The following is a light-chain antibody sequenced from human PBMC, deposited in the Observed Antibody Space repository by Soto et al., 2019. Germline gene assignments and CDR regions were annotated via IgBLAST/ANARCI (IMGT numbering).Light chain of an antibody. CDR2: GAS. J-gene: IGKJ3*01. Sequence: DIVLAQSPGTLSLSPGERATLSCRASQSVASTYLAWYQQKPGQAPRLLIYGASSSATGIPDRFSGCGSGTDFTLSISRLDPEDFAVYYCQKYCISPPFTFCPGTKLHIK. CDR3: QKYCISPPFT. V-gene: IGKV3-20*01. CDR1: QSVASTY.